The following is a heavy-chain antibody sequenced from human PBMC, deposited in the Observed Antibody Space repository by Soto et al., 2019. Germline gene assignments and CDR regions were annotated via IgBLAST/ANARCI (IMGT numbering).Heavy chain of an antibody. V-gene: IGHV4-4*07. CDR1: GGSISSYY. J-gene: IGHJ6*02. CDR3: ARGQLGRDYYGMDV. Sequence: SETLSLTCTVSGGSISSYYWSCIRQPAGRGLEWIGRIYTSGSSNYNPSLRSRVTMSVDTSKNQFSLQLSSVTAADTAVYYCARGQLGRDYYGMDVWGQGATVNVS. D-gene: IGHD6-6*01. CDR2: IYTSGSS.